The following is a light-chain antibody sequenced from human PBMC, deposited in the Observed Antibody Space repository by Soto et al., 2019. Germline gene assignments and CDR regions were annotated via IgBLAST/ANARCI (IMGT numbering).Light chain of an antibody. V-gene: IGLV8-61*01. J-gene: IGLJ2*01. Sequence: QTVVTQEPSFSVSPGGTVTLTCGLSFGSVSTSHYPSWCQQRPGQAPRTLIYSTNTRSSGVPDRLSGSTLGNKAALTITCARAHEESAYYCLLYMGSGILVFGGGTKFTVL. CDR1: FGSVSTSHY. CDR2: STN. CDR3: LLYMGSGILV.